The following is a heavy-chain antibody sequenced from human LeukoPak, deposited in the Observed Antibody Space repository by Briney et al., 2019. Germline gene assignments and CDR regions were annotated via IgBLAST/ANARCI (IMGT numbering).Heavy chain of an antibody. D-gene: IGHD3-10*01. Sequence: SETLSLTCAVSGYSISSGYYWGWIRQPPGKGLEWIGEINHSGSTNYNPSLKSRVTISVDTSKNQFSLKLSSVTAADTAVYYCARGDYYGSGNSDYWGQGTLVTVSS. CDR3: ARGDYYGSGNSDY. J-gene: IGHJ4*02. CDR2: INHSGST. V-gene: IGHV4-38-2*01. CDR1: GYSISSGYY.